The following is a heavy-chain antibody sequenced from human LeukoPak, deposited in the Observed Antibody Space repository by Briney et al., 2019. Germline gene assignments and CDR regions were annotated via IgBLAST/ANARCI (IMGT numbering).Heavy chain of an antibody. CDR1: GGSISSHY. J-gene: IGHJ2*01. CDR3: ARGYCSSTSCPSDWYFDL. Sequence: SETLSLTCTVSGGSISSHYWTWVRQPPGKGLEWIGCFYDSGRTNYNASLKSRVTLSFDTSKNEFSLKLTSVTAADTAVYYCARGYCSSTSCPSDWYFDLWGRGTLVTVSS. D-gene: IGHD2-2*01. CDR2: FYDSGRT. V-gene: IGHV4-59*11.